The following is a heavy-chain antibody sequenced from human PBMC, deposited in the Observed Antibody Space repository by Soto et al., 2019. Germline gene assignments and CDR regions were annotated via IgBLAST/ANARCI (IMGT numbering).Heavy chain of an antibody. J-gene: IGHJ4*02. D-gene: IGHD1-26*01. Sequence: ASVKVSCKASGYTFTSYAMHWVRQAPGQRLEWMGWINAGNGNTKYSQKFQGRVTITRDTSASTAYMELSSLRSEDTAVYYCAGISGSYFSIDYWGQGTLVTVSS. V-gene: IGHV1-3*01. CDR2: INAGNGNT. CDR3: AGISGSYFSIDY. CDR1: GYTFTSYA.